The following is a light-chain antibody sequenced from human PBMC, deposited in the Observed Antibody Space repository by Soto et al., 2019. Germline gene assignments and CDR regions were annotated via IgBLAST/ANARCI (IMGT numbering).Light chain of an antibody. J-gene: IGLJ3*02. CDR1: SSDVGAYDS. Sequence: QSALTQPASVSGSPGQSITISCTGTSSDVGAYDSVSWYQHHPGKAPKLMIYEVTNRPSGVSDRFSGSKSGNTASLTISGLQAEDEADIYCSSYLSSSALGFGGGTKLTVL. CDR2: EVT. CDR3: SSYLSSSALG. V-gene: IGLV2-14*01.